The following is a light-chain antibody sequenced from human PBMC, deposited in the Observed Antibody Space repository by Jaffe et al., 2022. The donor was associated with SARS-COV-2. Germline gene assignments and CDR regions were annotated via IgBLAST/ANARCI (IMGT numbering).Light chain of an antibody. V-gene: IGKV1-5*03. J-gene: IGKJ2*01. CDR2: KAS. CDR1: QSISSS. Sequence: DIQMTQSPSTLSAAVGDRVTITCRASQSISSSLAWYQQKPGKAPEVLIYKASSLYSGVPSRFSGSGSGTEFTLTISSLQPEDFATYYCQQYNRYSSGDTFGQGTKLEI. CDR3: QQYNRYSSGDT.